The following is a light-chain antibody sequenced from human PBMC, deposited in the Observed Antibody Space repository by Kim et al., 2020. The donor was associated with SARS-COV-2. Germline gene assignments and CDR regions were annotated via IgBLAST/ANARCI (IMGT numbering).Light chain of an antibody. J-gene: IGKJ4*01. V-gene: IGKV1-16*02. CDR2: AAS. CDR3: QQYYSYPQT. CDR1: QDISHY. Sequence: SASVGYRVTITCRASQDISHYLAWFQQQPGKAPKSLIHAASVLQSGVPSKFSGSGSGTDFTLTISSLQPEDFATYYCQQYYSYPQTFGGGTRVEI.